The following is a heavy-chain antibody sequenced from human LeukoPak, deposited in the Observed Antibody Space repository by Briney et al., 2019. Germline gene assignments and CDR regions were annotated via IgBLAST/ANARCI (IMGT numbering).Heavy chain of an antibody. Sequence: PSETLSLTCTVSGGSISSYYWSWIRQPPGKGLEWIGSIYHSGSTYYNPSLKSRVTISVDTSKDQFSLKLSSVTAADTAVYYCAREITSSSWNYYFDYWGQGTLVTVSS. D-gene: IGHD6-13*01. CDR1: GGSISSYY. V-gene: IGHV4-38-2*02. CDR3: AREITSSSWNYYFDY. J-gene: IGHJ4*02. CDR2: IYHSGST.